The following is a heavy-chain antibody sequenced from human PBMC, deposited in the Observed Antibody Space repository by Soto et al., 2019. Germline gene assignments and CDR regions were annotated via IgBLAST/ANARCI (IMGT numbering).Heavy chain of an antibody. V-gene: IGHV4-30-4*01. CDR2: IYYSGST. CDR1: GGSISSGDYY. CDR3: ARAVRGSYYDY. J-gene: IGHJ4*02. Sequence: SETLSLTCTVSGGSISSGDYYWSWIRQPPGKGLEWIGYIYYSGSTYYNPSLKSRVTISVDTSKNQFSLKLSSVTAAVTAVYYCARAVRGSYYDYWGQGTLVKVSS. D-gene: IGHD1-26*01.